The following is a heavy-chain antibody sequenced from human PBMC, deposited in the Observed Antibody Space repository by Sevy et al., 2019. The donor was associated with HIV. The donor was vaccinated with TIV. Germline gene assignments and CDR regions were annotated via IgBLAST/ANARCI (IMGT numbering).Heavy chain of an antibody. D-gene: IGHD3-10*01. CDR1: GVSFRSNSYY. J-gene: IGHJ6*02. Sequence: SETLSLTCTVSGVSFRSNSYYWGWIRQPPGKGLEWIGAINFSGTTYYNPSLKSRVSISVDTNNNNFSLNLNSVTAGDTGSYYCARHFRPQRPFSRSGEAGWTMDVWGQGTTVTVSS. CDR2: INFSGTT. V-gene: IGHV4-39*01. CDR3: ARHFRPQRPFSRSGEAGWTMDV.